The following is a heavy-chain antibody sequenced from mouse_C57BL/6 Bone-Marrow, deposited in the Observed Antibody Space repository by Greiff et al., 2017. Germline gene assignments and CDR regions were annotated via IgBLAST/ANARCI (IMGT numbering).Heavy chain of an antibody. CDR2: IYPGDGDT. J-gene: IGHJ2*01. V-gene: IGHV1-80*01. CDR3: ARYYGSSYSYYFDY. D-gene: IGHD1-1*01. Sequence: QVHVKQSGAELVKPGASVKISCKASGYAFSSYWMNWVKQRPGKGLEWIGQIYPGDGDTNYNGKFKGKATLTAYKSSSTAYMQLSSLTSEASAVYFCARYYGSSYSYYFDYWGQGTTLTVSS. CDR1: GYAFSSYW.